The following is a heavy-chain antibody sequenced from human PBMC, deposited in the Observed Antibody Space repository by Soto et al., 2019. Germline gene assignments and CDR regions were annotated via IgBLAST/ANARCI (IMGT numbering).Heavy chain of an antibody. CDR1: GFTFRSYS. D-gene: IGHD6-6*01. Sequence: EVQLVESGGGLVQRGGSLRLSCAASGFTFRSYSMNWVRQAPGKGLEWVSYISSSSGIIYYADSVKGRFTASRDNAKNSLYLQMNSLRDDDTAVYYCARDEGYSSSVAYWGQGILVTVSS. J-gene: IGHJ4*02. V-gene: IGHV3-48*02. CDR3: ARDEGYSSSVAY. CDR2: ISSSSGII.